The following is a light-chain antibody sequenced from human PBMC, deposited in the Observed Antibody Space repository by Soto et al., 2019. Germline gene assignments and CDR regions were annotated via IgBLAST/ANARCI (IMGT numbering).Light chain of an antibody. CDR2: DAS. CDR3: QQFHDLPIT. J-gene: IGKJ5*01. Sequence: DIQMTQSPSSLSASVGDRVTITCQASQDIKKNVNWYQQKPGKVPKVLIYDASTLETGVPSRFSGSGSETEFTLTISSLQSEDIATYFCQQFHDLPITFGQGTRL. CDR1: QDIKKN. V-gene: IGKV1-33*01.